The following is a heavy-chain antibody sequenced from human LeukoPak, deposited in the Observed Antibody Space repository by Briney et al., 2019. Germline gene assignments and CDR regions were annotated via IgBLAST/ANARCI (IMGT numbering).Heavy chain of an antibody. CDR1: GFTFSSYG. Sequence: GRSLRLSCAASGFTFSSYGMHWARQAPGKGLEWVAVISYDGSNKYYADSVKGRFTISRDNSKNTLYLQMNSLRAEDTAVYYCAKDLYYGSAYYYGMDVWGQGTTVTVSS. J-gene: IGHJ6*02. CDR3: AKDLYYGSAYYYGMDV. V-gene: IGHV3-30*18. CDR2: ISYDGSNK. D-gene: IGHD3-10*01.